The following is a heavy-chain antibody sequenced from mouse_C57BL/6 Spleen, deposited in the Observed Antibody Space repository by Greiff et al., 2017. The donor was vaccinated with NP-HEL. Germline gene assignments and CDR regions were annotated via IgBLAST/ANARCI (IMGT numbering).Heavy chain of an antibody. CDR2: ISDGGSYT. D-gene: IGHD3-1*01. CDR3: ARDRGAYDYGAMDY. J-gene: IGHJ4*01. Sequence: EVQGVESGGGLVKPGGSLKLSCAASGFTFSSYAMSWVRQTPEKRLEWVATISDGGSYTYYPDNVKGRFPISRDNAKNNLYLQMSHLKSEDTAMYYCARDRGAYDYGAMDYWGQGTSVTVSS. CDR1: GFTFSSYA. V-gene: IGHV5-4*01.